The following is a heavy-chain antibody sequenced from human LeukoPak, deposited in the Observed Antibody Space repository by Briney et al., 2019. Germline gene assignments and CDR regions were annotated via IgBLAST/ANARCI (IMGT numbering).Heavy chain of an antibody. CDR3: ARRGRSAAANFDY. CDR1: GGSISSYY. Sequence: PSETLSLTCTVSGGSISSYYWSWIRQPPGKGLEWIGYIYHSGSTNYNPSLKSRVTISVDTSKNQFSLNLTSVTAVDTAVYYCARRGRSAAANFDYWGQGTLVTVSS. D-gene: IGHD6-13*01. J-gene: IGHJ4*02. V-gene: IGHV4-59*08. CDR2: IYHSGST.